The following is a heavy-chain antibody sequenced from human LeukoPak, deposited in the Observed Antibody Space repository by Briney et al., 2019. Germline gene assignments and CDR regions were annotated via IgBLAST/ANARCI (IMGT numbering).Heavy chain of an antibody. Sequence: GGPLRLSCAASGFTFSDYYMTWIRQAPGKGLEWVSYISPSGITTYYTDSVKGRFTISRDNAKNSLSLQINSLRVEDTAVYYCSRAYSGSFSGTPENWGRGTLVTVSS. CDR3: SRAYSGSFSGTPEN. V-gene: IGHV3-11*04. J-gene: IGHJ4*02. D-gene: IGHD1-26*01. CDR2: ISPSGITT. CDR1: GFTFSDYY.